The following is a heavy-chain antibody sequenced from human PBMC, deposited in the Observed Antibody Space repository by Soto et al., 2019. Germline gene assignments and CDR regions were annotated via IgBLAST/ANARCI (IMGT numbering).Heavy chain of an antibody. CDR1: GGSISSYY. J-gene: IGHJ4*02. V-gene: IGHV4-59*01. CDR2: IYYSGST. Sequence: QVQLQESGPGLVKPSETLSLTCTVSGGSISSYYWSWIRQPPGKGLEWIGYIYYSGSTNYNPSLKSRVTISVDTSKNQFSLKLSSVTAADTAVYYCARAGIALAGILFDYWGQGTLVTVSS. CDR3: ARAGIALAGILFDY. D-gene: IGHD6-19*01.